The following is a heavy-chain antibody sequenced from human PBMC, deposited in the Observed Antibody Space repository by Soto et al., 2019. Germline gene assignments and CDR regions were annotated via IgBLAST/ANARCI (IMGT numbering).Heavy chain of an antibody. D-gene: IGHD2-8*01. CDR2: IYHSGST. V-gene: IGHV4-61*01. CDR3: ARERAYCSNGVCSPGLDY. Sequence: QVQLQESGPGLVKPSETLSLTCTVSGGSVSSGNYYWSWIRQPPGKGLEWIGYIYHSGSTNYNPSLKRRVTISLATSKNQFALKLSSVTAADTAVYYCARERAYCSNGVCSPGLDYWGQGTLVTVSS. J-gene: IGHJ4*02. CDR1: GGSVSSGNYY.